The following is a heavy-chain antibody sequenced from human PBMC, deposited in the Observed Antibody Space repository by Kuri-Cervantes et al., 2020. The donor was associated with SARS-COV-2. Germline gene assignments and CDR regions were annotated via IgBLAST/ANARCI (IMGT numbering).Heavy chain of an antibody. V-gene: IGHV3-53*01. CDR2: IYSGGST. J-gene: IGHJ5*02. Sequence: AGSLSLSCAASGFTVSSNYMSWVRQAPGKGLEWVSVIYSGGSTYYADSVKGRFTISSDSSKKTLFLQMSNLRAEDTAVYYYARDGGADADWFDPWGQGTLVTVSS. CDR3: ARDGGADADWFDP. CDR1: GFTVSSNY. D-gene: IGHD3-3*01.